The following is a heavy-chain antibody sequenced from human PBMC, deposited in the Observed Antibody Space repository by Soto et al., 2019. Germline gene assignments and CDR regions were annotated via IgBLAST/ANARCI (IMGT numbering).Heavy chain of an antibody. Sequence: GALRLSCAASGFTFSNAWMRWVRQAPGKGLEGVGRLKSKTDGVTTYYAAPVKGRFTISRDDSKTTLYLQMNSLKTADTAVFYCPARFRTDGGAGWFDPWGQGTLVTVSS. D-gene: IGHD1-1*01. CDR2: LKSKTDGVTT. V-gene: IGHV3-15*01. J-gene: IGHJ5*02. CDR1: GFTFSNAW. CDR3: PARFRTDGGAGWFDP.